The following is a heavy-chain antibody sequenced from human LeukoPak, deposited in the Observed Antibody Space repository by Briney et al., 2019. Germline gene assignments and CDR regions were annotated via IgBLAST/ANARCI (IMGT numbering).Heavy chain of an antibody. V-gene: IGHV3-53*01. Sequence: GGSLRLSCAASGFTVSSNYMSWVRQAPGKGLEWVSVIYSGGSTYYADSVKGRFTISRDNSKNTLYLQMNSLRAEDTAVYYCACSKRWLAFDYWGQGTLVSAST. CDR3: ACSKRWLAFDY. J-gene: IGHJ4*02. CDR1: GFTVSSNY. D-gene: IGHD6-19*01. CDR2: IYSGGST.